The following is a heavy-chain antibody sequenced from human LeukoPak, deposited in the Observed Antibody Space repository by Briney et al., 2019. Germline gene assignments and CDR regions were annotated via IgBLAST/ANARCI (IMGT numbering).Heavy chain of an antibody. CDR1: GYTFTSYA. CDR2: IIPIFGTT. V-gene: IGHV1-69*05. CDR3: AREGSSNWFDP. D-gene: IGHD2-15*01. J-gene: IGHJ5*02. Sequence: SVKVSCKASGYTFTSYAMNWVRQAPGQGLEWMGGIIPIFGTTNYAQKFQGRVTITTDESTSTAYMELSSLRPEDTAVYYCAREGSSNWFDPWGQGTLVTVSS.